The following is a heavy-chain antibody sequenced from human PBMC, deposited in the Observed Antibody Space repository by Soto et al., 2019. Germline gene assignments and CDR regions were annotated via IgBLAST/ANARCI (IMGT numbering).Heavy chain of an antibody. CDR3: ARAMDYYDSSGYYYGGGYYYYGMDV. V-gene: IGHV3-64*01. CDR1: GFTFSSYA. J-gene: IGHJ6*02. CDR2: ISSNGGST. Sequence: PGGSLRLSCGASGFTFSSYAMHWVRQAPGKGLEYVSAISSNGGSTYYANSVKGRFTISRDNSKNTLYLQMGSLRAEDMAVYYCARAMDYYDSSGYYYGGGYYYYGMDVWGQGTTVTVSS. D-gene: IGHD3-22*01.